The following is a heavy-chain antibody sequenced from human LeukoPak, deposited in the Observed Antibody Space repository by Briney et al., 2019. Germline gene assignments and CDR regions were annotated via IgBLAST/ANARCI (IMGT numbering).Heavy chain of an antibody. V-gene: IGHV3-23*01. CDR2: ISGSGGST. D-gene: IGHD6-13*01. CDR1: GFTFSSYA. J-gene: IGHJ4*02. Sequence: GGSLRLSCAASGFTFSSYAMSWVRQAPGKGLEWVSAISGSGGSTYYADSVKGRFTISRDNSKNTLYLQMNSLRAEDTAVYYRAKDRVRIAAAGPDYWGQGTLVTVSS. CDR3: AKDRVRIAAAGPDY.